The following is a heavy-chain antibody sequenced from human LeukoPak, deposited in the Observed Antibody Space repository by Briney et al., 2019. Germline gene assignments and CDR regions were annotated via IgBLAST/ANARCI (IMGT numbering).Heavy chain of an antibody. CDR1: GFTFDEYA. D-gene: IGHD1-26*01. J-gene: IGHJ4*02. CDR3: ARRGVGATVAFDY. CDR2: ISWNSGSI. Sequence: GGSLRLSCAASGFTFDEYAMHWVRQAPGKGLEWVSGISWNSGSIGYADSVKGRFTISRDNAKNSLYLQMNSLRAEDTALYYCARRGVGATVAFDYWGQGALVTVSS. V-gene: IGHV3-9*01.